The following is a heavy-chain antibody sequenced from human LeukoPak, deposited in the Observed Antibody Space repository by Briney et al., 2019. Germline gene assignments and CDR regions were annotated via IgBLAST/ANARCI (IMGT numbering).Heavy chain of an antibody. D-gene: IGHD4-17*01. Sequence: GGSLRLSCAASGFTFSSYSMNWVRQAPGKGLEWVSSISSSSSYIYYADSVKGRFTISRDNAKNTLYLQMNSLRAEDTAVYYCAKVNGDYSNWFDPWGQGTLVTVSS. CDR2: ISSSSSYI. CDR3: AKVNGDYSNWFDP. J-gene: IGHJ5*02. CDR1: GFTFSSYS. V-gene: IGHV3-21*04.